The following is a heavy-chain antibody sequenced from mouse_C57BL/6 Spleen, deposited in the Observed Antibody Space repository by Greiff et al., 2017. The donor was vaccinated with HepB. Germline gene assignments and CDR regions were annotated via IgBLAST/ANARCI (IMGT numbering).Heavy chain of an antibody. CDR1: GYAFSSSW. CDR3: ATMVTTGYFDV. J-gene: IGHJ1*03. V-gene: IGHV1-82*01. Sequence: QVQLQQSGPELVKPGASVKISCKASGYAFSSSWMNWVKQRPGKGLEWIGRIYPGDGDTNYNGKFKGKATLTADKSSSTAYMQLSSLTSEDSAVYFCATMVTTGYFDVWGTGTTVTVSS. D-gene: IGHD2-2*01. CDR2: IYPGDGDT.